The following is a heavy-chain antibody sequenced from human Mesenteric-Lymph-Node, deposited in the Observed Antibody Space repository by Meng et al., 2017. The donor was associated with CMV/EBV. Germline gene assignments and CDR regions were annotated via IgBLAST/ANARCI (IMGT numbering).Heavy chain of an antibody. J-gene: IGHJ6*02. V-gene: IGHV3-30*04. CDR1: GFTFSTYA. D-gene: IGHD3-3*01. Sequence: GGSLRLSCAASGFTFSTYAMHWVRQAPGKGLEWVSVVIYDGSNKYYGDSVKGRFTISRDNSKNTLYLQMNSLRAEDTAVYYCARDEVLRFTSAENGMDVWGQGTTVTVSS. CDR2: VIYDGSNK. CDR3: ARDEVLRFTSAENGMDV.